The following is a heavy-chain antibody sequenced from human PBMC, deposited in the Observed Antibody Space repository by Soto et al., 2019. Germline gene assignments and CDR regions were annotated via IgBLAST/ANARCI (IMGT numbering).Heavy chain of an antibody. Sequence: SETLSLTCAVYGGSFSGYYWSWIRQPPGKGLEWIGEINHSGSTYYNPSLKSRVTISVDTSKNQFSLKLSSVTAADTAVYYCARGAGTLRSDVWGQGTTVTVSS. CDR1: GGSFSGYY. V-gene: IGHV4-34*01. CDR2: INHSGST. J-gene: IGHJ6*02. D-gene: IGHD6-19*01. CDR3: ARGAGTLRSDV.